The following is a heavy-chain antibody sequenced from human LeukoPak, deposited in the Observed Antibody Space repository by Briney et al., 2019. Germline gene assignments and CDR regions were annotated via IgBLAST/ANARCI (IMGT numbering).Heavy chain of an antibody. V-gene: IGHV3-66*01. CDR3: ARGDPARN. Sequence: PGGSLRLSCAASGFTVNTNYLSWVRQAPGKGLECVSVIYSVGSTYYADSVRGRFTISRDNSKNSLYLQMNSLRVEDTAVYYCARGDPARNWGQGTLLTVSS. CDR2: IYSVGST. CDR1: GFTVNTNY. J-gene: IGHJ4*02.